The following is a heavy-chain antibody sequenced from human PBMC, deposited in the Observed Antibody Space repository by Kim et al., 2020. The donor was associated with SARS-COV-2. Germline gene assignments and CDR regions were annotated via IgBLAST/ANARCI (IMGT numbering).Heavy chain of an antibody. V-gene: IGHV4-59*08. J-gene: IGHJ5*02. CDR3: ARQAGDTNNWFDP. Sequence: SETLSLTCTVSGGSISSYYWSWIRQPPGKGLEWIGYIYYSGSTNYNPSLKSRVTISVDTSKNQFSLKLSSVTAADTAVYYCARQAGDTNNWFDPWGQGTLVTVSS. CDR2: IYYSGST. CDR1: GGSISSYY. D-gene: IGHD7-27*01.